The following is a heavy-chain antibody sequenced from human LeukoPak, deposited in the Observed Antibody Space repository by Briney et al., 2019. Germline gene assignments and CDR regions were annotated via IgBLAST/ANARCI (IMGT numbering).Heavy chain of an antibody. J-gene: IGHJ2*01. Sequence: RPSETLSLTCSVSGGSISSYYWTWIRQPAGKGLEWIGRIYTSGSTNYNPSLKSRVTMSVDTSKNHFSLRLSSVTAADTAVYYCARCPGHCGSTNCYHLWYLDLWGRGTLVTVSS. CDR1: GGSISSYY. CDR3: ARCPGHCGSTNCYHLWYLDL. CDR2: IYTSGST. D-gene: IGHD2-2*01. V-gene: IGHV4-4*07.